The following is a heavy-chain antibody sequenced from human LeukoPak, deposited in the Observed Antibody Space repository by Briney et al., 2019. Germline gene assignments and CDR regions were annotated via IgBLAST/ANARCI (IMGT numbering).Heavy chain of an antibody. Sequence: PGGSLRLSCAASGFTFSSYWMHWVRQAPGKGLVWVSRINSDGSSTNYADSVKGRFTISRDNAKNSLYLQMNSLRAEDTADYYCASFWVNYYDNSPFDNWGQGTLVTVSS. CDR3: ASFWVNYYDNSPFDN. D-gene: IGHD3-22*01. CDR1: GFTFSSYW. J-gene: IGHJ4*02. CDR2: INSDGSST. V-gene: IGHV3-74*01.